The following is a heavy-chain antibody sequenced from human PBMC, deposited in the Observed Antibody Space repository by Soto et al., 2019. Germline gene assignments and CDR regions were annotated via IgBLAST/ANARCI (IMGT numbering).Heavy chain of an antibody. CDR2: ISGSGGST. J-gene: IGHJ4*02. D-gene: IGHD6-19*01. CDR1: GFTFSSYA. CDR3: AKILRQWLVLSPFDY. V-gene: IGHV3-23*01. Sequence: LRLSCAASGFTFSSYAMSWVRQAPGKGLEWVSAISGSGGSTYYADSVKGRLTISRDNSKNTLYLQMNSLRAEDTAVYYCAKILRQWLVLSPFDYWGQGTLVTVSS.